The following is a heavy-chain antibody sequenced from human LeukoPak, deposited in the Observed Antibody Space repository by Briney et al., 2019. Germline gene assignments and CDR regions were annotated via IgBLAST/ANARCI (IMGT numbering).Heavy chain of an antibody. CDR3: ARGAVRYSGYGYFDY. J-gene: IGHJ4*02. CDR1: GYTFTGYY. Sequence: ASVKVSCKASGYTFTGYYMHWVRQAPGQGLEWMGWINPSSGGTNYAQKFQGRVTMTRDTSISTAYMELSRLRSDDTAVYYCARGAVRYSGYGYFDYWGQGTLVTVSS. D-gene: IGHD5-12*01. CDR2: INPSSGGT. V-gene: IGHV1-2*02.